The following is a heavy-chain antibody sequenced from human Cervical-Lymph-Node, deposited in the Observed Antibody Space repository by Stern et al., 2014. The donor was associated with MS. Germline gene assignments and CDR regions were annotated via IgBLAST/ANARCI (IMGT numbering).Heavy chain of an antibody. CDR2: IIPIFGTA. CDR1: GDTFSYYA. D-gene: IGHD2-21*01. Sequence: QVQLVQSGAEVRKPGSSVKVSCKASGDTFSYYAISWVRQAPGQGLEWMGGIIPIFGTANYAQKFQGRVTSIADESASTAYMELSALMSQDRAVFFCARGPVYWGGNRHYYYGMDVWGQGTTVTVSS. CDR3: ARGPVYWGGNRHYYYGMDV. V-gene: IGHV1-69*01. J-gene: IGHJ6*02.